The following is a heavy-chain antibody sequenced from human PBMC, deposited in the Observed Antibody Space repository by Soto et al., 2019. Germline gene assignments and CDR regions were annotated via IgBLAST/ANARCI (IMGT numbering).Heavy chain of an antibody. D-gene: IGHD3-10*01. CDR3: AKVPFRFNYYGSGV. CDR2: ISGSGGST. Sequence: PGVSLRLSCAASGFTFSSYAMSWVRQAPGKGLEWVSAISGSGGSTYYADSVKGRFTISRDNSKNTLYLQMNSLRAEDTAVYYCAKVPFRFNYYGSGVWGQGTLVTVSS. V-gene: IGHV3-23*01. CDR1: GFTFSSYA. J-gene: IGHJ1*01.